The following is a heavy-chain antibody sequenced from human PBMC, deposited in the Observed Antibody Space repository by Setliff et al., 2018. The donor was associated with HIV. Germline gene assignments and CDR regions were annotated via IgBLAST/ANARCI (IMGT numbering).Heavy chain of an antibody. V-gene: IGHV4-38-2*02. D-gene: IGHD3-22*01. Sequence: PSETLSLTCTAAIDSIGSGFFWGWIRQPPGKGLEWIGSIYRSGETFYNPSLRSRVAISGDTSKNHFSLKLSSVTAADTAIYYCARSYDASGYYFLWGQGTLVTVSS. CDR3: ARSYDASGYYFL. J-gene: IGHJ4*02. CDR2: IYRSGET. CDR1: IDSIGSGFF.